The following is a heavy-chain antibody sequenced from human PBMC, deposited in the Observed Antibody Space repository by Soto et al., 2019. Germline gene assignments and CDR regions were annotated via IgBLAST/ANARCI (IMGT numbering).Heavy chain of an antibody. Sequence: QVQLVQSGAEVKKPGSSVKVSCKASGGTFSSYTISWVRQAPGQGLEWMGRIIPILGIANYAQKFQGRVTLPADKSTSRDYMGLRSMRSEDTAVYYCARVPYYYDSSGYYGDYWGQGTLVTVSS. CDR3: ARVPYYYDSSGYYGDY. CDR2: IIPILGIA. J-gene: IGHJ4*02. D-gene: IGHD3-22*01. V-gene: IGHV1-69*02. CDR1: GGTFSSYT.